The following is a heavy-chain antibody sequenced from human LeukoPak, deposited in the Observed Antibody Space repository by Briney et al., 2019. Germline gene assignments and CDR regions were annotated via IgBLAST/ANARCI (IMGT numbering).Heavy chain of an antibody. J-gene: IGHJ6*02. CDR1: GFTFSSYG. D-gene: IGHD3-3*01. V-gene: IGHV3-33*01. CDR2: IWYDGSNK. Sequence: GGSLRLSCAASGFTFSSYGMHWVRQAPGKGLEWVAVIWYDGSNKYYADSVKGRFTISRDNSKNTLYLQMNGLRAEDTAVYYCARDGLGPPSRGGSDYYYYGMDVWGQGTTVTVSS. CDR3: ARDGLGPPSRGGSDYYYYGMDV.